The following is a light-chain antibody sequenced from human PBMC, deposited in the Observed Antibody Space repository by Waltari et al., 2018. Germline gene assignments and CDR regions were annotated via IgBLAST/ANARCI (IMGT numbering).Light chain of an antibody. CDR3: HQYSSTPWT. J-gene: IGKJ1*01. Sequence: DIMMTQSPDSLAVSLGERATVNCKSSQSVLYSSTNKNYLAWYQQRPGQPPKLLIYWASTRESGVPDRFSGSGSGTDFTLTISSLQAEDVAVYYCHQYSSTPWTFGQGTKVEIK. V-gene: IGKV4-1*01. CDR2: WAS. CDR1: QSVLYSSTNKNY.